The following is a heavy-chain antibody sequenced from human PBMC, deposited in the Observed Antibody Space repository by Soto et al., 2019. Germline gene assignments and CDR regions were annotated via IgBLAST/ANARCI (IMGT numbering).Heavy chain of an antibody. CDR3: AKTGYYYDSSGYYYGLGYFDY. D-gene: IGHD3-22*01. Sequence: GGSLRLSCAASGFTFSSYAMSWVRQAPGKGLEWVSAISGSGGSTYYADSVKGRFTISRDNSKNTLYLQMNSLRAEDTAVYYCAKTGYYYDSSGYYYGLGYFDYWGQGTLVTVSS. CDR2: ISGSGGST. CDR1: GFTFSSYA. J-gene: IGHJ4*02. V-gene: IGHV3-23*01.